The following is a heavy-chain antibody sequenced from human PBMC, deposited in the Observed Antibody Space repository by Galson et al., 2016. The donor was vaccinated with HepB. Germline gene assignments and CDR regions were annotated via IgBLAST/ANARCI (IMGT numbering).Heavy chain of an antibody. D-gene: IGHD6-13*01. CDR1: GFTFSSYG. J-gene: IGHJ4*02. V-gene: IGHV3-33*01. Sequence: SLRLSCAASGFTFSSYGMHWVRQAPGKGLEWVAVIWYDGSNKYYADSVKGRFTISRDNSKSTLYLQMNSLRAEDTAVYYCARESSIAAAGVLDYWGQGTLVTVSS. CDR2: IWYDGSNK. CDR3: ARESSIAAAGVLDY.